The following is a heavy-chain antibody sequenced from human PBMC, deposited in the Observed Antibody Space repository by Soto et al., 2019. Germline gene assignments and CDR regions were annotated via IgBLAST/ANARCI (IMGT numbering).Heavy chain of an antibody. V-gene: IGHV1-69*01. CDR2: IIPVFGTT. J-gene: IGHJ3*01. D-gene: IGHD3-22*01. Sequence: QVQLVQSGAEVKKPGSSVKVSCKASGGTFISYTITWVRQAPGQGLEWMGGIIPVFGTTNYAQKFQGRVTITADESTRSAYMGLSGLTSEDTAVYYCARVPAYYDSSGDAFDLWGQGTMVTVSS. CDR1: GGTFISYT. CDR3: ARVPAYYDSSGDAFDL.